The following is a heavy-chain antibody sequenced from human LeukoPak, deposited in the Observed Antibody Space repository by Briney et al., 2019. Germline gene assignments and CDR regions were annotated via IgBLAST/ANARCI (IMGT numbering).Heavy chain of an antibody. CDR1: GGSISSYY. J-gene: IGHJ4*02. V-gene: IGHV4-59*01. CDR3: ARLDSSGYQGAD. CDR2: IYYSGST. D-gene: IGHD3-22*01. Sequence: SETLSLTCTVSGGSISSYYWSWIRQPPGKGLEWIGYIYYSGSTNYNPSLKSRVTISVDTSKNQFSQKLSSVTAADTAVYYCARLDSSGYQGADWGQGTLVTVSS.